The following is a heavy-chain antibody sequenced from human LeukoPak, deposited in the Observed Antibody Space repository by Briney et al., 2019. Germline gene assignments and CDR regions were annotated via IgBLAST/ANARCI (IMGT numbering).Heavy chain of an antibody. CDR2: ISYSGSST. Sequence: TGGSLRLSCAASGFTFSNYAMNWVRQAPGKGLEWVSAISYSGSSTYYADSVKGRFTISRDNAKNSLYLQMNSLRAEDTAVYYCARDPADFWSGFGRGGSFDYWGQGTLVTVSS. CDR1: GFTFSNYA. CDR3: ARDPADFWSGFGRGGSFDY. J-gene: IGHJ4*02. D-gene: IGHD3-3*01. V-gene: IGHV3-23*01.